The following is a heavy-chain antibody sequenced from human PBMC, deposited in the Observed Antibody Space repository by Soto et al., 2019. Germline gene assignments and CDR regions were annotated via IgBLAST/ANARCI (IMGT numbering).Heavy chain of an antibody. CDR1: GFTVSSIY. CDR2: IYSGDST. CDR3: ARDPLRSGSYYH. Sequence: EVQLVESGGGLIQPGGSLRLSCAASGFTVSSIYMSWVRQAPGKGLEWVSVIYSGDSTYYADSVKGRFTISRDNSKNTLYLQMNSLRAEDTAVYYCARDPLRSGSYYHWGQGTRVTVSS. V-gene: IGHV3-53*01. D-gene: IGHD1-26*01. J-gene: IGHJ5*02.